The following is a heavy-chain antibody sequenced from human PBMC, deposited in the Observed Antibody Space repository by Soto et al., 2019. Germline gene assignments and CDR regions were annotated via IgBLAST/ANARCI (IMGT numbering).Heavy chain of an antibody. V-gene: IGHV3-30*18. Sequence: QVQLVGSGGGVVQPGRSLRLSCAASGFTFSSYGMHWVRQAPGKGLEWVAVISYDGSNKYYADSVKGRFTISRDNSKNTLYLQMNSLRAEDTAVYYCAKGTLGYCSGGSCARTRLINWGQGTLVTVSS. CDR2: ISYDGSNK. D-gene: IGHD2-15*01. CDR1: GFTFSSYG. CDR3: AKGTLGYCSGGSCARTRLIN. J-gene: IGHJ4*02.